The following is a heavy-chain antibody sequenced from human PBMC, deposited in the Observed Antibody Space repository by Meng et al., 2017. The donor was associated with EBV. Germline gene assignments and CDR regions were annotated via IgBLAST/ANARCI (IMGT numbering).Heavy chain of an antibody. CDR3: AHSKYYSDSGGYWDYFDD. Sequence: LKEFGPTRGKPTQTLLLTCTFSGISLTTSGVGVGWIRQPPGKALEWLAVIYWDDAKRYSPSLKNRLTITKDTSKNQVVLTMTNMDPVDTATYFCAHSKYYSDSGGYWDYFDDWGQGTLVTVSS. V-gene: IGHV2-5*02. J-gene: IGHJ4*02. CDR2: IYWDDAK. CDR1: GISLTTSGVG. D-gene: IGHD3-10*01.